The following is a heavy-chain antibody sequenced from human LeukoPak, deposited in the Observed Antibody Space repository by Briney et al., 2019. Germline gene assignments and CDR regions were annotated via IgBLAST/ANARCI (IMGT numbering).Heavy chain of an antibody. CDR2: ISGSGGST. CDR3: AKTEYSGNVLDAFDI. J-gene: IGHJ3*02. D-gene: IGHD1-26*01. Sequence: GGSLRLSCAASGFTFSSYAMSWVRQAPGGGLEWVSAISGSGGSTYYADSVKGRFTISRDNSKNTLYLQMNSLRAEDTAVYYCAKTEYSGNVLDAFDIWGQGTMVTVSS. V-gene: IGHV3-23*01. CDR1: GFTFSSYA.